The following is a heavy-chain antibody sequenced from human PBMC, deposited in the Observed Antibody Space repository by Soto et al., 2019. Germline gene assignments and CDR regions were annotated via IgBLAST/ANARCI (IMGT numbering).Heavy chain of an antibody. CDR2: ISSSGTYI. V-gene: IGHV3-21*01. Sequence: EVQLVESGGGLVKPGGSLRLSCAASGFTFSDYAMNWVRQSPGKGLECVSSISSSGTYIYYADSLKGRFTISRDTAKNSVELQMNSLRADDTDVYYCARIRMYYSSSEAAYDLDYRGQGVLVTVSS. CDR1: GFTFSDYA. CDR3: ARIRMYYSSSEAAYDLDY. J-gene: IGHJ4*02. D-gene: IGHD6-13*01.